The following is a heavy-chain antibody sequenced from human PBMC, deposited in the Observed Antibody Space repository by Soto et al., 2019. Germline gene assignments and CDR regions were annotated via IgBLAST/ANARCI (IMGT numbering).Heavy chain of an antibody. J-gene: IGHJ6*02. Sequence: EVQLLESGGGLVQPGGSLRLSCAASGFTFSSYAMSWVRQAPGKGLEWVSAISGSGGSTYYADSVKGRFTISRDNSKNTLYLQMNSLRAEDTAVYYCAKGRRGDTMIVVVIMHPGYYGMDVWGQGTTVTVSS. CDR1: GFTFSSYA. D-gene: IGHD3-22*01. V-gene: IGHV3-23*01. CDR3: AKGRRGDTMIVVVIMHPGYYGMDV. CDR2: ISGSGGST.